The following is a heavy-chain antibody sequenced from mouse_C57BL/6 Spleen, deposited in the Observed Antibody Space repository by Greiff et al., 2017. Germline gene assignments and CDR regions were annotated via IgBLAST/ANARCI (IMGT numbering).Heavy chain of an antibody. CDR2: IDASGSDT. D-gene: IGHD4-1*01. V-gene: IGHV1-50*01. CDR3: ASKLELYFDY. J-gene: IGHJ2*01. CDR1: GSTFTSYW. Sequence: VQLQQPGAELVKPGASVTLSCKASGSTFTSYWLQWVKQRPGQGLEWIGEIDASGSDTNYNHKFKGKATLTVDTSSSTAYMQLSSLTYEDSAVYYCASKLELYFDYWGKGTTLTVSS.